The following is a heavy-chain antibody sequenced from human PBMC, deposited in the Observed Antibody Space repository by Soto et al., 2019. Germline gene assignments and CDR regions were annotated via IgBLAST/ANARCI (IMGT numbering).Heavy chain of an antibody. J-gene: IGHJ4*02. D-gene: IGHD6-13*01. CDR2: ISGSGGST. CDR1: GFTFSIYA. Sequence: EVQLLESGGGLVQPGGSLRLSCAAAGFTFSIYAMSWVRQAPGKGLEWVSAISGSGGSTYYADSVKGRFTISRDNSKNPLYLQMNSLRADETAVYYCAKATRGGAATLIRDYWGQGTLVTVSS. V-gene: IGHV3-23*01. CDR3: AKATRGGAATLIRDY.